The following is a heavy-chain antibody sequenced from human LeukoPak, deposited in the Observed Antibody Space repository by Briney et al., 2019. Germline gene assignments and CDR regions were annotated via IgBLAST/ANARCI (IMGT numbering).Heavy chain of an antibody. V-gene: IGHV3-23*01. Sequence: GGSLRLSCTASGFTFSSYAMSWVRQPPGKGLQWVSAITGSGGTTYYADSVRGRFTISRDNSKNTLYLQMNSLRAEDTGVYYCAKRGISGELDAFDIWGQGTVVTVSS. CDR3: AKRGISGELDAFDI. CDR1: GFTFSSYA. J-gene: IGHJ3*02. D-gene: IGHD1-26*01. CDR2: ITGSGGTT.